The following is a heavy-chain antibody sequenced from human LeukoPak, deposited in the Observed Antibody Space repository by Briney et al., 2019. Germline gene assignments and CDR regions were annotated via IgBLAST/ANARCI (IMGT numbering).Heavy chain of an antibody. CDR2: ISYDGSNK. CDR1: GFTFSSYG. D-gene: IGHD3-10*01. Sequence: GGSLRLSCAASGFTFSSYGMHWVRQAPGKGLEWVAVISYDGSNKYYADSVKGRFTISRDNSKNTLYLQMNSLRAEDTAVYYCSRAGNYYGRHTNWFDPWGQGTLVTVSS. J-gene: IGHJ5*02. CDR3: SRAGNYYGRHTNWFDP. V-gene: IGHV3-30*03.